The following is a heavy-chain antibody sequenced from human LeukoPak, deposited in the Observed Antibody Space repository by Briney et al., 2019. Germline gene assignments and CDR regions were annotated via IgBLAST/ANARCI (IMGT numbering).Heavy chain of an antibody. Sequence: PGGSLRLSCAASGFTFSSYSMNWVRQAPGKGLEWVSSISSSSSYIYYADSVKGRFTISRDNAKNSLYLQMNSLRAEDTAVYYCARGAGVSGWYRQPVYFQHWGQGTLVTVSS. CDR3: ARGAGVSGWYRQPVYFQH. J-gene: IGHJ1*01. CDR1: GFTFSSYS. CDR2: ISSSSSYI. D-gene: IGHD6-19*01. V-gene: IGHV3-21*04.